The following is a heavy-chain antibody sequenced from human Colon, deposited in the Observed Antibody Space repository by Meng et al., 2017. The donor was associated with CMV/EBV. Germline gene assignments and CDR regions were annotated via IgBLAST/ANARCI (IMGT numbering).Heavy chain of an antibody. D-gene: IGHD3-3*01. CDR1: GFTFSSYT. CDR2: ISTSSTYI. V-gene: IGHV3-21*06. J-gene: IGHJ4*02. CDR3: VRDLAVFGVVSENF. Sequence: GESLKISCTASGFTFSSYTMSWVRQAPGKGLEWVSSISTSSTYIFYADSVKGRFTISRDNAKNLVSLQMNDLRAEDTALYYCVRDLAVFGVVSENFWCQGMLVTVSS.